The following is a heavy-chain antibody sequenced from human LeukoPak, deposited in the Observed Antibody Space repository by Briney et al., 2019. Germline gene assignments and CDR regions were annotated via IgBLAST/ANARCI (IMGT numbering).Heavy chain of an antibody. CDR2: ISGSSGST. J-gene: IGHJ4*02. Sequence: GGSLRLSCAASGFTFSSYAMSWVRQAPGKGLEWVSAISGSSGSTYYEDSVKGRFTISRDNSKNTLYLQMNSLRAEDTAVNYCAKVRGSYNFDYWGQGTLVTVSS. D-gene: IGHD1-26*01. V-gene: IGHV3-23*01. CDR3: AKVRGSYNFDY. CDR1: GFTFSSYA.